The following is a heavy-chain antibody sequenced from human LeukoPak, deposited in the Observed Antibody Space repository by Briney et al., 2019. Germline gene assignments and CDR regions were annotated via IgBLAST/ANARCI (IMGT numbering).Heavy chain of an antibody. V-gene: IGHV3-48*04. D-gene: IGHD6-19*01. Sequence: GGSLRLSCAASGFTFSSYAMNWVRQAPGKGLEWVSYISSSGSTIYYADSVKGRFTISRDNAKNSLYLQMNSLRAEDTAVYYCARLGVTGPHGFEKSSDDYWGQGTLVTVSS. CDR3: ARLGVTGPHGFEKSSDDY. CDR2: ISSSGSTI. CDR1: GFTFSSYA. J-gene: IGHJ4*02.